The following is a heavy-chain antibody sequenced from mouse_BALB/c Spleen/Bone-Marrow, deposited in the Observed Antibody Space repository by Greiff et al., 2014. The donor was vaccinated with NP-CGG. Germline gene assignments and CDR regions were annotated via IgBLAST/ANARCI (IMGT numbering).Heavy chain of an antibody. CDR3: ANYYGSSSY. Sequence: VQLQQSGSVLVRPGASVKLSYKASGYTFTSSWMHWAKQRPGQGLEWIGEIHLNSGNTNYNEKFKGKATLTVDTSSSTAYVDLSSLTSEDSAVYYCANYYGSSSYWGQGTTLTVSS. J-gene: IGHJ2*01. CDR1: GYTFTSSW. V-gene: IGHV1S130*01. D-gene: IGHD1-1*01. CDR2: IHLNSGNT.